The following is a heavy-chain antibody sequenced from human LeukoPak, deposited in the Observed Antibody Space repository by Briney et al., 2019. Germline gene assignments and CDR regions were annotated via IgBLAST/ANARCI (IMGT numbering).Heavy chain of an antibody. CDR3: ARGGLVASFDY. CDR2: IYTSGST. CDR1: GGSISSGSYY. V-gene: IGHV4-61*02. D-gene: IGHD6-19*01. J-gene: IGHJ4*02. Sequence: PSQTLSLTCILFGGSISSGSYYWSWIRQPAGKGLEWIGRIYTSGSTNYNPSLKSRVTISVDTSKNQFSLKLSSVTAADTAVYYCARGGLVASFDYWGQGTLVTVSS.